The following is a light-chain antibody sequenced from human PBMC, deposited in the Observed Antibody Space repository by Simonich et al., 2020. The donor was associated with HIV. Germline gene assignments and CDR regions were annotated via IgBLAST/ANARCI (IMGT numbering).Light chain of an antibody. CDR3: SSYTSSSTRV. CDR1: SSDVGGYNY. J-gene: IGLJ3*02. CDR2: DVS. Sequence: QSALTQPASVSGSPGQSITISCTGTSSDVGGYNYVSWYQHHPGKAPTLMIYDVSKRPSGVSNRFSGSKAGNTASLTMSGLQAEDEADYYCSSYTSSSTRVFGGGTKLTVL. V-gene: IGLV2-14*03.